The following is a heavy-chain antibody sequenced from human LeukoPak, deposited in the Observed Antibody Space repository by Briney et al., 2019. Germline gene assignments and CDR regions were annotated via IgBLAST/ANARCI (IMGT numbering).Heavy chain of an antibody. Sequence: GGSLRLSCAASGFTFSNAWMSWVRQAPGKGLEWVAFIRYDGSNKYYADSVKGRFTISRDNSKNTLYLQMNSLRAEDTAVYYCAKDLNYYDSSGYSDYYYYMDVWGKGTTVTVSS. J-gene: IGHJ6*03. CDR2: IRYDGSNK. V-gene: IGHV3-30*02. CDR1: GFTFSNAW. CDR3: AKDLNYYDSSGYSDYYYYMDV. D-gene: IGHD3-22*01.